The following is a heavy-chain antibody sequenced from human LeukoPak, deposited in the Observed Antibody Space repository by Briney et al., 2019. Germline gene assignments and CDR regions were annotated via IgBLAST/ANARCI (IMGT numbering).Heavy chain of an antibody. CDR1: GFSFSSYT. CDR2: MSGSGGHT. D-gene: IGHD5-18*01. J-gene: IGHJ4*02. CDR3: ATERYNYGQYYFDY. Sequence: PGGSLRLSCVGSGFSFSSYTVSWVRQAPGKGLEWVSGMSGSGGHTYYADSVKGRFTIYRDNARNTVYLQMNSLRVEDTAVYYCATERYNYGQYYFDYWGQGTLVTVSS. V-gene: IGHV3-23*01.